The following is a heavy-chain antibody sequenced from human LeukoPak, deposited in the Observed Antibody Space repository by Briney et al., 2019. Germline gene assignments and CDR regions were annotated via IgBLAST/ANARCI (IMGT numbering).Heavy chain of an antibody. D-gene: IGHD3-3*01. V-gene: IGHV3-23*01. J-gene: IGHJ4*02. CDR2: ISGSGGST. CDR1: GFTFSSYA. Sequence: GGSLRLSCAASGFTFSSYAMSWVRQAPGKGLEWVSAISGSGGSTYYADSVKGRFTISRDNSKNTLYLQMNSLRAEDTAVYYCAKSLRITIFRVVALFDYWGQGTLVTVSS. CDR3: AKSLRITIFRVVALFDY.